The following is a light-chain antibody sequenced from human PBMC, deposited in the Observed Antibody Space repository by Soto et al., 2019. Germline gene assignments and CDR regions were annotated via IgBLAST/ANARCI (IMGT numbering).Light chain of an antibody. CDR1: QSISSY. V-gene: IGKV1-39*01. CDR3: QHSYSQTWT. Sequence: PMKESTSARSASVGDQVSITCRASQSISSYLNWYQQKPGKAHKLLIYAASSLQSGVPSRFSGSGSGTDFTLTISRLQPEDFATYYCQHSYSQTWTVCQGTIVEI. J-gene: IGKJ1*01. CDR2: AAS.